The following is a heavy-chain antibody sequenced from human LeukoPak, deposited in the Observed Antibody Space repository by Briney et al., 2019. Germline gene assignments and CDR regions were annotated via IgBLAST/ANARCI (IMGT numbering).Heavy chain of an antibody. CDR1: GFTFSSNA. CDR2: ISGSGRSA. Sequence: PGGSLRLSCVASGFTFSSNAMSWVRQAPGKGLEWVSGISGSGRSAYYADSVKGRFTISRDNSKNTLYLQMTSLRAEDTAVYYCAQDWGIVGATKRVDYWGQGALVTVSS. J-gene: IGHJ4*02. V-gene: IGHV3-23*01. CDR3: AQDWGIVGATKRVDY. D-gene: IGHD1-26*01.